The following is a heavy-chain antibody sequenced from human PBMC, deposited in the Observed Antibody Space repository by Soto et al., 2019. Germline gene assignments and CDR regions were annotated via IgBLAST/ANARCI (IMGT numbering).Heavy chain of an antibody. V-gene: IGHV3-23*01. CDR1: GFSFSSYA. CDR2: ISGSGGST. D-gene: IGHD5-12*01. Sequence: EVQLLESGGGLVQPGGSLRLSCAASGFSFSSYAMSWVRQAPGKGLEWVSTISGSGGSTYYADSVKGRFTISRDNYKNTLYLQMNSLRAEDTAVYYCAKDQVGSPYWYFDLCGRGTLVTVSS. CDR3: AKDQVGSPYWYFDL. J-gene: IGHJ2*01.